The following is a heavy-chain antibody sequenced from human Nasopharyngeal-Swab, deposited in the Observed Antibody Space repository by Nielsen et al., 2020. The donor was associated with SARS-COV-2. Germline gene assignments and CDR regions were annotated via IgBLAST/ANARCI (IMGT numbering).Heavy chain of an antibody. CDR3: ARVPKGYCSGGSCMGDAFDI. J-gene: IGHJ3*02. V-gene: IGHV3-7*01. CDR1: GFTFSSYW. CDR2: IKQDGSEK. D-gene: IGHD2-15*01. Sequence: GGSLRLSCAASGFTFSSYWMSWVRQAPGKGLEWVANIKQDGSEKYYVDSVKGRFTISRDNAKNSLYLQMNSLRAEDTAVYYCARVPKGYCSGGSCMGDAFDIWGQGTMVTVSS.